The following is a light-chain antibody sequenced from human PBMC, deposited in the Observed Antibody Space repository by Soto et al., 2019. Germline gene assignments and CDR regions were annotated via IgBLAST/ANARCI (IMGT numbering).Light chain of an antibody. CDR2: GAS. V-gene: IGKV3-15*01. CDR3: QHCNDWSA. CDR1: QSVSDN. J-gene: IGKJ5*01. Sequence: EIVMTQSPDTLSVSPGERATLSCRASQSVSDNLAWYRQKPGQPPRLLIYGASTRATGVPSRFSGSGSERDFTLTISSLQSEDFAVYYCQHCNDWSAFGQGTRLEIK.